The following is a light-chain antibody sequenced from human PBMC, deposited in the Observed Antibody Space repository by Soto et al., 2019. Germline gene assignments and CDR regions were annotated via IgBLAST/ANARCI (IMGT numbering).Light chain of an antibody. Sequence: IQITQSPSSLSASVGDRVTITCQASQDISNYLNWYQQKPGKAPKLLIYDASNLETGVPSRFSGSGSGTDFTFTISSLQPEDFATYFCKQSSAFPLTFGGGTKVDIK. J-gene: IGKJ4*01. V-gene: IGKV1-33*01. CDR3: KQSSAFPLT. CDR1: QDISNY. CDR2: DAS.